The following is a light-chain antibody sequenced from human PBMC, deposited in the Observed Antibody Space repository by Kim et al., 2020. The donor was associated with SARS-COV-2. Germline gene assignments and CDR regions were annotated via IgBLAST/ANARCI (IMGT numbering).Light chain of an antibody. Sequence: VSSGERAPLSCRASQNIRDNLAWYQQKPGQAPRLLIYDASTRATDIPARFSGSGSGTEFTLTISSLQSEDCALYYCQQYNDWRTFGQGTKVDIK. V-gene: IGKV3-15*01. CDR1: QNIRDN. CDR2: DAS. CDR3: QQYNDWRT. J-gene: IGKJ1*01.